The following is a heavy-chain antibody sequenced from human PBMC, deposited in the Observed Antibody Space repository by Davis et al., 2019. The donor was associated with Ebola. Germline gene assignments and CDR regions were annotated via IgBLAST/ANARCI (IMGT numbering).Heavy chain of an antibody. CDR2: ISYSGST. J-gene: IGHJ3*02. V-gene: IGHV4-59*01. Sequence: PSETLSLTCAVSGGSISGYHWSWIRQPPGKGLEWIGYISYSGSTNYNPSLKSRVTISLDTSKKEISLKLNSVTASDTAVYYCARGAIDYDSSGLGFSREAHAFDIWGQGTMVTVSS. D-gene: IGHD3-22*01. CDR1: GGSISGYH. CDR3: ARGAIDYDSSGLGFSREAHAFDI.